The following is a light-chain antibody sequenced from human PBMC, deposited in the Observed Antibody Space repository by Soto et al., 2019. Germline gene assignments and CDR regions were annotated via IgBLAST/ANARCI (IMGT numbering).Light chain of an antibody. CDR3: AAWDDTLRARV. CDR1: NSNIGRND. Sequence: QSVLAQPPSASGTPGQRVTISCSGSNSNIGRNDVTWYQQVPGTAPQCLIYSNDQRPSGVPDRISGSRSGTSASLAISVLQSGDEAEYYCAAWDDTLRARVFGGGTKLTVL. CDR2: SND. V-gene: IGLV1-44*01. J-gene: IGLJ2*01.